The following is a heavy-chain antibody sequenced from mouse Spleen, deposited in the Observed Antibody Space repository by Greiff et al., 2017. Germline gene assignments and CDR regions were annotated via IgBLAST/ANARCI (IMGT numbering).Heavy chain of an antibody. CDR2: IDPSDSYT. D-gene: IGHD1-1*01. V-gene: IGHV1-69*01. J-gene: IGHJ4*01. Sequence: QVQLQQPGAELVMPGASVKLSCKASGYTFTSYWMHWVKQRPGQGLEWIGEIDPSDSYTNYNQKFKGKATLTVDKSSSTAYMQLSSLTSEDSAVYYCARNPYGSSFYYYAMDYWGQGTSVTVSS. CDR3: ARNPYGSSFYYYAMDY. CDR1: GYTFTSYW.